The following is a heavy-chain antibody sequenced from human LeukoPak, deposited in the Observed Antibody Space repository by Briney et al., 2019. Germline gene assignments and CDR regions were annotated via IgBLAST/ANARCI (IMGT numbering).Heavy chain of an antibody. CDR1: AFIFSNYS. CDR2: ISSSSSYI. CDR3: ARDKRQERWPDY. D-gene: IGHD5-24*01. J-gene: IGHJ4*02. Sequence: GGSLRLSCAASAFIFSNYSMNWVRQAPGKGLEWVSSISSSSSYIYYADSVKGRFTISRDNAKKSVYLQMDSLRAEDTAVYYCARDKRQERWPDYWGQGTLVTVSS. V-gene: IGHV3-21*01.